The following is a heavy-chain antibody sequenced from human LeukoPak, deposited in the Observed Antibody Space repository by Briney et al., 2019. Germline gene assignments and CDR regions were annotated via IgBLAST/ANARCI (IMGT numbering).Heavy chain of an antibody. Sequence: GGSLRLSCAASGFTSSSYVMHWVRQAPGKGLEWVAVISYDGSNKYYADSVKGRFTISRDNSKNTLYLQMNSLRAEDTAVYYCASSYCGGDCYSSRGGGAFDIWGQGTMVTVSS. CDR3: ASSYCGGDCYSSRGGGAFDI. CDR1: GFTSSSYV. D-gene: IGHD2-21*02. V-gene: IGHV3-30*04. J-gene: IGHJ3*02. CDR2: ISYDGSNK.